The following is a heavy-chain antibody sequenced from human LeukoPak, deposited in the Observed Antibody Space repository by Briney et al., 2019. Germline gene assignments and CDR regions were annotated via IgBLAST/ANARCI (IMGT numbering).Heavy chain of an antibody. D-gene: IGHD6-13*01. CDR2: ISGSGGST. CDR1: GFTFSSYA. CDR3: AKGPHTRSSSWYYFDY. V-gene: IGHV3-23*01. Sequence: GGSLRLSCAASGFTFSSYAMSWVRQAPGKGLEWVSAISGSGGSTYYADSVKGRFTISRDNSKNTLYLQMNSLRAEDTAVYYCAKGPHTRSSSWYYFDYWGQGTLVTVSS. J-gene: IGHJ4*02.